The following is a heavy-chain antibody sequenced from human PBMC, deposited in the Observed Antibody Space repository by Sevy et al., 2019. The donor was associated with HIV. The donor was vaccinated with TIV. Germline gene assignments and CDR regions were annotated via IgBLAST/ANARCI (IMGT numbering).Heavy chain of an antibody. Sequence: ASVKVSCKTSGYIFATYYMHWVRQAPGQGLEWMGRINPNSGGTIYAQKFQDRVTMTRDTSISTAYMDVSGLRSDDTAVYYCAVVATIRNFDYWGQGTLVTVSS. CDR1: GYIFATYY. V-gene: IGHV1-2*06. CDR2: INPNSGGT. CDR3: AVVATIRNFDY. J-gene: IGHJ4*02. D-gene: IGHD5-12*01.